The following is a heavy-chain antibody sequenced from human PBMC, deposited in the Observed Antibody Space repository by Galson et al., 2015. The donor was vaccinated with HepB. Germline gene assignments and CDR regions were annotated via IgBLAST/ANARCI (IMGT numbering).Heavy chain of an antibody. CDR2: IIPRLGTT. Sequence: SVKVSCKASGDTFSNYAITWVRQAPGQGLEWMGGIIPRLGTTTYAHKFQARVTITADESTSTAYMELSSLGSEDTAVYYCARGQGVCGTTSCFYFYYMDVWGKGTTVTVSS. CDR1: GDTFSNYA. D-gene: IGHD2-2*01. V-gene: IGHV1-69*13. J-gene: IGHJ6*03. CDR3: ARGQGVCGTTSCFYFYYMDV.